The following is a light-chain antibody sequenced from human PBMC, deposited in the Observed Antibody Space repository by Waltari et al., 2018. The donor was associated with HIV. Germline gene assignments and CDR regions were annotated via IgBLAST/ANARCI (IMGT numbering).Light chain of an antibody. V-gene: IGLV2-14*03. CDR2: DVS. CDR1: RSDVGRYNY. Sequence: QSALTQPASVSGSPGQPITLSCTGARSDVGRYNYVSWYQHHPGNAPKLIIYDVSNRPSGVSNRFSGSKSGPTASLTISGLQAEDEADYYCSSYTSSRTVVFGGGTKLTVL. CDR3: SSYTSSRTVV. J-gene: IGLJ2*01.